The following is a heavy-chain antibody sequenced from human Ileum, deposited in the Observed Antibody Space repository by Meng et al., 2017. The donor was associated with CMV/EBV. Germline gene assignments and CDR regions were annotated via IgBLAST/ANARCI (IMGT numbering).Heavy chain of an antibody. CDR2: INTDNGDT. D-gene: IGHD2-8*01. CDR1: GYTFTSYP. Sequence: QVQLVQSGAEVKKPGASVKMSCKASGYTFTSYPMQWVRQAPGQSLEWMGWINTDNGDTRFSQHLQGRVTISTDTSATTAYMELSSLRLDDTAIYYCATNAFDYWGQGTLVTVSS. CDR3: ATNAFDY. V-gene: IGHV1-3*04. J-gene: IGHJ4*02.